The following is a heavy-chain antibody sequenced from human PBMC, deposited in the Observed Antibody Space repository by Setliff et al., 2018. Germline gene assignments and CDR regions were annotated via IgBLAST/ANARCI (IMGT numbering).Heavy chain of an antibody. J-gene: IGHJ4*02. Sequence: SETLSLTCRVSGGSISGSHYYRVWMRQPPGKRLEWIGSTYYNGTAYYNPSLQSRVAISVDTSKNYFSLDVSSVTAADTAVYYCVRESRSTWYRRDFWGQGTLVTVSS. D-gene: IGHD6-13*01. V-gene: IGHV4-39*02. CDR2: TYYNGTA. CDR3: VRESRSTWYRRDF. CDR1: GGSISGSHYY.